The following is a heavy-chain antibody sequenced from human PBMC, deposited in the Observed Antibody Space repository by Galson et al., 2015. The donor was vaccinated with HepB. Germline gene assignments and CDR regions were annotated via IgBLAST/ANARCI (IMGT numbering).Heavy chain of an antibody. CDR1: GYSFTSYW. J-gene: IGHJ4*02. Sequence: QSGAEVKKPGESLKISCKASGYSFTSYWIGWVRQMPGKGLEWMGIIYPADSDTRYSPSFQGQVTISADKSISTAYLQWSSLKASDIAMYYCARLTGGGDYGGTTADYWGQGTLVTVSS. V-gene: IGHV5-51*01. D-gene: IGHD4-23*01. CDR2: IYPADSDT. CDR3: ARLTGGGDYGGTTADY.